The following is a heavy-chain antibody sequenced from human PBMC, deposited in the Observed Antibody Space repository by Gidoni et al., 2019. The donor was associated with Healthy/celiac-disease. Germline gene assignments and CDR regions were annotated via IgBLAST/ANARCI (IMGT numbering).Heavy chain of an antibody. J-gene: IGHJ2*01. CDR3: ARAIPYGPNWYFDL. Sequence: EVQLVESGGGLVQPGGSLRLSCAASGFTFSSYWMSWVRQAPGKGLEWVANIKQDGSEKYYVDSVKGRFTISRDNAKNSLYLQMNSLRAEDTAVYYCARAIPYGPNWYFDLWGRGTLVTVSS. D-gene: IGHD4-17*01. CDR1: GFTFSSYW. CDR2: IKQDGSEK. V-gene: IGHV3-7*01.